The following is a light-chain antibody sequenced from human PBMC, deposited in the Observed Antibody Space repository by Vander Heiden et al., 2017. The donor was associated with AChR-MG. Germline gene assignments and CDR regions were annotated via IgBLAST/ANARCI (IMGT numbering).Light chain of an antibody. CDR1: SSDVGGYDF. CDR3: CSYAGSYVV. CDR2: DVS. Sequence: QSALTQPRPVSGSPGQSVTIPCPGTSSDVGGYDFVSWYQQYPGKATKVMIYDVSKRPAGVPDRFSGSKSGNTASLTISGLQADDEADYYCCSYAGSYVVFGGGTKLTVL. V-gene: IGLV2-11*01. J-gene: IGLJ2*01.